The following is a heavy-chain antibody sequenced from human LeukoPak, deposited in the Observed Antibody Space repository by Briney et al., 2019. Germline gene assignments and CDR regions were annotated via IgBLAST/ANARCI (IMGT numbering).Heavy chain of an antibody. D-gene: IGHD5-18*01. Sequence: PSGTLSLTCTVSGGSISSGGYSWRWIRQPPGKGLEWIGYIYHSGSTYYNPSLKSRVTISVDRSKNQFSLKLSSVTAADTAVYYCARVRVSYSYEFDYWGQGTLVTVSS. CDR3: ARVRVSYSYEFDY. CDR2: IYHSGST. V-gene: IGHV4-30-2*01. J-gene: IGHJ4*02. CDR1: GGSISSGGYS.